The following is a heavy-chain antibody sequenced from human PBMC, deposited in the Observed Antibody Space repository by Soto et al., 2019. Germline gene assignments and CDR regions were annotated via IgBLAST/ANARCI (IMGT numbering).Heavy chain of an antibody. CDR2: ISYDGSDK. CDR3: ARLGPYASGTYSFRNNRFDP. CDR1: GFTFSSYA. J-gene: IGHJ5*02. V-gene: IGHV3-30-3*01. D-gene: IGHD3-10*01. Sequence: GXSLRLSCAASGFTFSSYAMHWVRQAPGKGLEWVALISYDGSDKDYADSVKGRFTISRDNSRNTLFLQMNSLRAEDTAVYYCARLGPYASGTYSFRNNRFDPLGQGTLVTVSS.